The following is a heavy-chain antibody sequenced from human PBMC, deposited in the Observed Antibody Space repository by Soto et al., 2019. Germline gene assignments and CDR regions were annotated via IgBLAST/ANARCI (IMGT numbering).Heavy chain of an antibody. J-gene: IGHJ6*03. CDR2: IYYSGST. D-gene: IGHD2-2*01. Sequence: PSETLSLTCTVSGGSISSGGYYWSRIRQHPGKGLEWIGYIYYSGSTYYNPSLKSRVTISVDTSKNQFSLKLSSVTAADTAVYYCAREKGEYQLGPPYYYMDVWGKGTTVTVSS. V-gene: IGHV4-31*03. CDR1: GGSISSGGYY. CDR3: AREKGEYQLGPPYYYMDV.